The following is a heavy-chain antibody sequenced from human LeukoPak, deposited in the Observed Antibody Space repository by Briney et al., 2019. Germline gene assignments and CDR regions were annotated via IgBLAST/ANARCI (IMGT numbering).Heavy chain of an antibody. V-gene: IGHV4-38-2*02. J-gene: IGHJ4*02. CDR2: IYHSGST. D-gene: IGHD3-22*01. CDR3: ARDAYYYDSSGYYYYFDY. CDR1: GGSISSSNW. Sequence: SETLSLTCAVSGGSISSSNWWGWIRQPPGKGLEWIGSIYHSGSTYYNPSLKSRVTISVDTSKNQFSLKLSSVTAADTAVYYCARDAYYYDSSGYYYYFDYWGQGTLVTVSS.